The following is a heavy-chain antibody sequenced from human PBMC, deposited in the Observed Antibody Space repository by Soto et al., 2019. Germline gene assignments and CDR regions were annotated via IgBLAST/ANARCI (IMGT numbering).Heavy chain of an antibody. J-gene: IGHJ4*02. V-gene: IGHV3-23*01. D-gene: IGHD1-26*01. CDR3: AKIEWELPHNIDY. CDR2: ISGSGGST. CDR1: GFTFTSFA. Sequence: GGSLRLSCEASGFTFTSFAMSWVRQAPGKGLEWVSAISGSGGSTYYADSVKGRFTISRDNSKNTLYLQMNSLRAEDMAVYYCAKIEWELPHNIDYWGKGTLVTVSS.